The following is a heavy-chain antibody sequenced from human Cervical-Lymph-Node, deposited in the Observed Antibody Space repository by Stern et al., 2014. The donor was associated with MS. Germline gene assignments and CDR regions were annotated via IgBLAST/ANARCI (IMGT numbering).Heavy chain of an antibody. D-gene: IGHD6-6*01. V-gene: IGHV4-61*02. CDR1: GGSISRDNYH. Sequence: QVQLQESGPGLVKPSQTLSLTCTVSGGSISRDNYHWTWIRQPAGKGLQWVGRLSASGDTNYNPSLKSRVTILVDRSKNQFSLEVSCVTAADTAVYYCASWGTARPRFDYWGQGALVTVSS. CDR3: ASWGTARPRFDY. CDR2: LSASGDT. J-gene: IGHJ4*02.